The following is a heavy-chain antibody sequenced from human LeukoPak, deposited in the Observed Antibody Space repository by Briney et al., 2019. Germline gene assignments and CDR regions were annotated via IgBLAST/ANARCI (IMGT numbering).Heavy chain of an antibody. CDR2: ILYDGTNK. D-gene: IGHD1-7*01. Sequence: GGSLRLSCAASGFTFSNYGFHWVRQAPGRGLEWVTIILYDGTNKYYSDSVKGRFTISRDNSKNTLYLQMNSLRPEDTAVYYCAKDRYPFMLITATPADYWGQGTLVTVSS. CDR3: AKDRYPFMLITATPADY. CDR1: GFTFSNYG. J-gene: IGHJ4*02. V-gene: IGHV3-30*18.